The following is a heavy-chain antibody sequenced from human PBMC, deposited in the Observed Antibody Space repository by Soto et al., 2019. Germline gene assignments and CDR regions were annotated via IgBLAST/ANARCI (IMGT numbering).Heavy chain of an antibody. CDR3: ARARSGSSVLPEEYYFDY. D-gene: IGHD1-26*01. J-gene: IGHJ4*02. V-gene: IGHV1-3*01. Sequence: QVQLVQSGAEVKKPGASVKVSCKASGYTFTSYAMHWVRQAPGQRREWMGWINAGNGNTKYSQKFQGRVTITRDTSASPAYMELSSLRSEDTAVYYCARARSGSSVLPEEYYFDYWGQGTLVTVSS. CDR1: GYTFTSYA. CDR2: INAGNGNT.